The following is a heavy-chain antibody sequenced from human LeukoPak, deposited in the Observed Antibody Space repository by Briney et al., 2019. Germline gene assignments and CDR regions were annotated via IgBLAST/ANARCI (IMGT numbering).Heavy chain of an antibody. CDR3: ARSKPRIAAAGTGTFDY. V-gene: IGHV1-3*01. CDR2: INAGNGTT. Sequence: ASVKVSCKASGYTFTSYAMHWVRQAPGQRLEWMGWINAGNGTTKFSQKFQGRVTITRDPSASTAFLELSSLRCEDTAVYDCARSKPRIAAAGTGTFDYWGQGTLVTVSS. J-gene: IGHJ4*02. D-gene: IGHD6-13*01. CDR1: GYTFTSYA.